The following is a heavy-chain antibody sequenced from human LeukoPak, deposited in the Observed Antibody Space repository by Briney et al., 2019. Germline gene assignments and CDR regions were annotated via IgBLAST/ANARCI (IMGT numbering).Heavy chain of an antibody. Sequence: PGGSLRLSCAASGFTFDDYAMHWVRQAPGKGLEWVSLISGDGGSTYYADSVKGRFTISRDNSKNSLYLQMNSRRTEDTALYYCAKARYCSGGSCDTIDYWGQGTLVTVSS. CDR1: GFTFDDYA. J-gene: IGHJ4*02. CDR2: ISGDGGST. D-gene: IGHD2-15*01. CDR3: AKARYCSGGSCDTIDY. V-gene: IGHV3-43*02.